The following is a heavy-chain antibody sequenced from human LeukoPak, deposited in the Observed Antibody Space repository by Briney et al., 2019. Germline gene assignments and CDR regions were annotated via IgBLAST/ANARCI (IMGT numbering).Heavy chain of an antibody. CDR1: GFIFDDYG. J-gene: IGHJ4*02. V-gene: IGHV3-20*04. D-gene: IGHD6-13*01. CDR3: ARSAGGAAAGDFDY. CDR2: INWNGDST. Sequence: GGSLRLSCAASGFIFDDYGMNWVRQAPGKGLEWVSGINWNGDSTGYADSVKGRFTSSRDNAKNSLYLQMSSLRAEDTAFYYCARSAGGAAAGDFDYWGQGTLVTVSS.